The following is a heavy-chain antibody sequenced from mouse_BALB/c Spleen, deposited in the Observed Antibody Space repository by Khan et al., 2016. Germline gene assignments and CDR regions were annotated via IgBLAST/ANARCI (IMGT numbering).Heavy chain of an antibody. CDR2: LNTYTGEP. J-gene: IGHJ3*01. CDR1: GYTFTYYG. V-gene: IGHV9-3-1*01. CDR3: AISPTTNRDSSFVY. D-gene: IGHD2-10*01. Sequence: QIQLVQSGPELKKPGETVKISCKASGYTFTYYGMNWVKQAPGKGLKWMGWLNTYTGEPTFTDDFKGRFAFSLETSASTAYLQFIHFKNEDAATYFYAISPTTNRDSSFVYWGHGTLFTVSA.